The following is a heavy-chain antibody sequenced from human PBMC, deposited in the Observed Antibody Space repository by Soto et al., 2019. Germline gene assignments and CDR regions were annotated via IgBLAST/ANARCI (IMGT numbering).Heavy chain of an antibody. V-gene: IGHV4-34*01. Sequence: SETLSLTCAVYGGSFSGYYWSWIRQPPGKGLEWIGEINHSGSTNYNPSLKSRVTISVDTSKNQFSLKLSSVTAADTAVYYCARGRGSSSSDYWGQGTLVTVS. CDR1: GGSFSGYY. CDR2: INHSGST. D-gene: IGHD6-6*01. J-gene: IGHJ4*02. CDR3: ARGRGSSSSDY.